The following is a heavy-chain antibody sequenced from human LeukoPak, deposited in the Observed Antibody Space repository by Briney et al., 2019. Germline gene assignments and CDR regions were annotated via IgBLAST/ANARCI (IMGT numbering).Heavy chain of an antibody. D-gene: IGHD3-22*01. CDR3: ARGSFGSLYYYDSSGYYYKY. V-gene: IGHV4-34*01. J-gene: IGHJ4*02. Sequence: SETLSLTCAVYGGSFSGYYWSWIRQPPGKGLEWIGEINHSGSTNYNPSLKSRVTISVDTSKNQFSLKLSSVTAADTAVYYCARGSFGSLYYYDSSGYYYKYWGQGTLVTVSS. CDR1: GGSFSGYY. CDR2: INHSGST.